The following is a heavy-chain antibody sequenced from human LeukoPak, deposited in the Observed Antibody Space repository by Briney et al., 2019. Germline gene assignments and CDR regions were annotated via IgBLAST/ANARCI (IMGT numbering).Heavy chain of an antibody. V-gene: IGHV3-21*01. CDR3: ARDPGYLAFDI. CDR1: GLTFSSYE. J-gene: IGHJ3*02. Sequence: GGSLRLSCAASGLTFSSYEMSWVRQAPGKGLEWVSSISSGSSYIYYADSVKGRFTISRDNAKNSLDLQMNSLRAEDTAVYFCARDPGYLAFDIWGQGTTVTVSS. CDR2: ISSGSSYI. D-gene: IGHD3-9*01.